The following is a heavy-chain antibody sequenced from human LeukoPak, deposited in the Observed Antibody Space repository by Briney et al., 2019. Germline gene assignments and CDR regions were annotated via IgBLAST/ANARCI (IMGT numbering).Heavy chain of an antibody. D-gene: IGHD2-2*01. CDR1: GDSISNGDYN. Sequence: KPSETLSLTCVVSGDSISNGDYNWNWIRQPAGKGLESLGRIYISGRTDYNPSLKSRLTISFDTSENQFSLRLSSVTAADTAVYFCARGIRSTGRSGHYFDSWGQGILVTVSS. V-gene: IGHV4-61*02. CDR3: ARGIRSTGRSGHYFDS. J-gene: IGHJ4*02. CDR2: IYISGRT.